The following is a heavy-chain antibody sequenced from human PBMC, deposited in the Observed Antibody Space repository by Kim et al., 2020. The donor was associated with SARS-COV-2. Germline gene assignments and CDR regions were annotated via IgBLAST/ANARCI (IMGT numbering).Heavy chain of an antibody. V-gene: IGHV6-1*01. D-gene: IGHD7-27*01. CDR3: AREPLGPPSRYEY. CDR1: GDFVSTNAAG. Sequence: SQTLSLTCAISGDFVSTNAAGWNWIRQSPSRGLGWLGRTYYKSKWFNDYAVPVKTRITIKPDTSKNHFSLQLDFVTPEDTAVYYCAREPLGPPSRYEYWGQGILVTVSS. CDR2: TYYKSKWFN. J-gene: IGHJ4*02.